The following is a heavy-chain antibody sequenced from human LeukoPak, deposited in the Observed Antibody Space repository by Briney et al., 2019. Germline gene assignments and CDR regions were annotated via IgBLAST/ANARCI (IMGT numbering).Heavy chain of an antibody. J-gene: IGHJ4*02. CDR1: GFTFRTYG. CDR3: AKEGDISSSWYLSNYFDY. V-gene: IGHV3-30*18. CDR2: ISYDGSNT. Sequence: GRSLRLSCAASGFTFRTYGMHWVRQAPGKGLEWVAVISYDGSNTYYADSVKGRFTISRDNSKNTLYLQMDSQRAEDTAVYYCAKEGDISSSWYLSNYFDYWGQGTLVTVSS. D-gene: IGHD6-13*01.